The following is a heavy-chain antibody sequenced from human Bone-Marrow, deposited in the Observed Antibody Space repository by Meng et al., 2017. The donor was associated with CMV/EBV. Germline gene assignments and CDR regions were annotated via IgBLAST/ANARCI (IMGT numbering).Heavy chain of an antibody. D-gene: IGHD1-14*01. CDR2: ISGSGGGT. CDR1: FSVRSNA. V-gene: IGHV3-23*01. J-gene: IGHJ4*02. Sequence: FSVRSNAMIWVRQAPGKGLEWVSAISGSGGGTYYADPVKGRFTISRDNSKNTLYLQMNSLRAEDTAVYYCAKDQDWEKVSTGSVFDYWGQGTMVTVSS. CDR3: AKDQDWEKVSTGSVFDY.